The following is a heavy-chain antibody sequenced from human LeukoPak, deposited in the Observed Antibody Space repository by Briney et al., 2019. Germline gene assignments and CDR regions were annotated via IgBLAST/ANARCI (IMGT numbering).Heavy chain of an antibody. CDR1: GFTFSSYD. CDR2: IGTAGDT. CDR3: ARGLGRNYVLSYYGMDV. J-gene: IGHJ6*02. Sequence: PGGSLRLSCAASGFTFSSYDMHWVRQATGKGLEWVSAIGTAGDTYYPGSVKGRFTISRENAKNSSYLQMNSLRAGDTAVYYCARGLGRNYVLSYYGMDVWGQGTTVTVSS. V-gene: IGHV3-13*01. D-gene: IGHD1-7*01.